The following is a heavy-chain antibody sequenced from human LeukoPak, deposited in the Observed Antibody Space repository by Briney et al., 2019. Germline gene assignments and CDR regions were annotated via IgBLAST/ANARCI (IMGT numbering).Heavy chain of an antibody. Sequence: GGSLRLSCVVSGFTFSSYAMSWVRQAPGKGLEWVSSISSSSSYIYYADSVKGRFTISRDNAKNSLYLQMNSLRAEDTAVYYCARDPGGWFGEFYFDYWGQGTLVTVSS. CDR2: ISSSSSYI. CDR3: ARDPGGWFGEFYFDY. V-gene: IGHV3-21*01. D-gene: IGHD3-10*01. CDR1: GFTFSSYA. J-gene: IGHJ4*02.